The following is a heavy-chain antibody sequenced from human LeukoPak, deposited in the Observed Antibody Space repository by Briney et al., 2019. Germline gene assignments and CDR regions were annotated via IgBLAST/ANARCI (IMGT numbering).Heavy chain of an antibody. CDR2: IRYDGSNK. CDR1: GFTSSSYG. V-gene: IGHV3-30*02. D-gene: IGHD3-22*01. Sequence: GGSLRLSCAASGFTSSSYGMHWVRQAPGKGLEWVAFIRYDGSNKYYADSVKGRFTISRDNSKNTLYLQMNSLRAEDTAVYYCAKDPYYDSSGYQTGIDYWGQGTLVTVSS. CDR3: AKDPYYDSSGYQTGIDY. J-gene: IGHJ4*02.